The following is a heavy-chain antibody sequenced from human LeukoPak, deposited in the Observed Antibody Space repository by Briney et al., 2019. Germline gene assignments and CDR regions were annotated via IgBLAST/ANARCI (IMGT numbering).Heavy chain of an antibody. Sequence: PSETLSLTCAVYGGSFSGYYWSWLRQPPGKGLEWIGEVNHSGSTNYNPSLKSRVTISVDTSKNQFSLKLSSVTAADTAVYYCARVPIELCVDYWGQGTLVTVSS. J-gene: IGHJ4*02. D-gene: IGHD1-26*01. V-gene: IGHV4-34*01. CDR1: GGSFSGYY. CDR2: VNHSGST. CDR3: ARVPIELCVDY.